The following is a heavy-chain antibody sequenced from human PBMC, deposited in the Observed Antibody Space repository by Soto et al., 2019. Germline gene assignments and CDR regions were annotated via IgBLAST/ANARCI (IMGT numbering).Heavy chain of an antibody. D-gene: IGHD3-10*01. V-gene: IGHV3-7*03. CDR3: ARRYYYGSGSYYNPIPYYYYYGMDV. CDR2: IKQDGSEK. Sequence: GGSLRLSCAASGFTFSSYWMSWVRQAPGKGLEWVANIKQDGSEKYYVDSVKGRFTISRDNAKNSLYLRMNSLRAEDTTVYYCARRYYYGSGSYYNPIPYYYYYGMDVWGQGTTVTVSS. CDR1: GFTFSSYW. J-gene: IGHJ6*02.